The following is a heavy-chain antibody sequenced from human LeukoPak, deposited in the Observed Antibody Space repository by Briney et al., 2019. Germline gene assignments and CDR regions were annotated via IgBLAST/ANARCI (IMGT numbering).Heavy chain of an antibody. CDR2: VKQDGTEK. Sequence: QPGGSLRLTCVASGFGFGRDWISWVRQAPGKGLEWVACVKQDGTEKNYVVSVWGRFTVSVDNGKNSLYLQMNSLRAEDTAKYYCATLDSTKSVLWGRGTAVIVSS. V-gene: IGHV3-7*01. CDR3: ATLDSTKSVL. CDR1: GFGFGRDW. D-gene: IGHD2-2*01. J-gene: IGHJ1*01.